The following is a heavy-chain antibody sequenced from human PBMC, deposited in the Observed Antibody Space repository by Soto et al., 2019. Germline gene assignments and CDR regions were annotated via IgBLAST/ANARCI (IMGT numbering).Heavy chain of an antibody. CDR3: AVLGYCSSTSCHRTFDY. D-gene: IGHD2-2*01. Sequence: ASVKVSCKASGYTFTSYAMHWVRQAPGQRLEWMGWINAGNGNTKYSQKFQGRVTMTRDTSTSTVYMELSSLRSEDTAVYYCAVLGYCSSTSCHRTFDYWGQGTLVTVSS. V-gene: IGHV1-3*01. CDR1: GYTFTSYA. J-gene: IGHJ4*02. CDR2: INAGNGNT.